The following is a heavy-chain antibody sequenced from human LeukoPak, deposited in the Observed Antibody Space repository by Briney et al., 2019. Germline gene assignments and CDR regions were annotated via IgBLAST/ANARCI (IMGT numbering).Heavy chain of an antibody. Sequence: PSETLSLTCAVYGGSFSGYYWSWIRQPPGKGLEWIGEINHSGSTNYNPPLKSRVTISVDTSKNQFSLKLSSVTAADTAVYYCARRDYVWGSYRPFDYWGQGTLVTVSS. D-gene: IGHD3-16*02. CDR2: INHSGST. V-gene: IGHV4-34*01. CDR3: ARRDYVWGSYRPFDY. CDR1: GGSFSGYY. J-gene: IGHJ4*02.